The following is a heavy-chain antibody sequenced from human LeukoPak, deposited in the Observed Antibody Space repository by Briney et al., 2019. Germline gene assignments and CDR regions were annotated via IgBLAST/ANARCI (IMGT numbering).Heavy chain of an antibody. CDR2: ISSSSSYI. V-gene: IGHV3-21*01. CDR3: ASTLDRAVLLWFGELPPDAFDI. J-gene: IGHJ3*02. D-gene: IGHD3-10*01. CDR1: GFTFSSYS. Sequence: NPGGSLRLSCAASGFTFSSYSMNWVRQAPGKGLEWVSSISSSSSYIYYADSVKGRFTISRDNAKNSLYLQMNSLRAEDTAVYYCASTLDRAVLLWFGELPPDAFDIWGQGTMVTVSS.